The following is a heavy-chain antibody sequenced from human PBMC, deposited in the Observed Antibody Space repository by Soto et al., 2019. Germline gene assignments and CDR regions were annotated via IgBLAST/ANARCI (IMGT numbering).Heavy chain of an antibody. CDR3: ARGGSPYDTSGYPLWFDY. J-gene: IGHJ4*02. CDR1: GFTFSSYS. D-gene: IGHD3-22*01. V-gene: IGHV3-21*01. Sequence: GGSLRLSCAASGFTFSSYSMNWVRQAPGKGLEWVSSISSSSSYIYYADSVKGRFTISRDNAKNSLYLQMNSLRAEDTAVYYCARGGSPYDTSGYPLWFDYWGQGTLVTVSS. CDR2: ISSSSSYI.